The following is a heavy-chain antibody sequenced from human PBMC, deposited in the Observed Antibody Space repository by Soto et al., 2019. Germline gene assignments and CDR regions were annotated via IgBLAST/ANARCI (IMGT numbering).Heavy chain of an antibody. CDR3: AKDRGTTTVTFDAFQH. V-gene: IGHV3-23*01. J-gene: IGHJ1*01. CDR1: GFSFNSNS. CDR2: IIGSGDSA. Sequence: EVQLLESGGGLVQPGGSLRLSCAASGFSFNSNSMSWVRQAPGKGLEWVAGIIGSGDSAYYADSVKGRFTISRDNSTNTLYLQMNSLRAGDTAIYYCAKDRGTTTVTFDAFQHWGQGTLVAVSS. D-gene: IGHD4-17*01.